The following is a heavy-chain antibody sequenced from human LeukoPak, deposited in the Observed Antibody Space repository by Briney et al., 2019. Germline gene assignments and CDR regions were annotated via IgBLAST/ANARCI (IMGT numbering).Heavy chain of an antibody. J-gene: IGHJ4*02. V-gene: IGHV4-34*01. CDR2: INHSGST. D-gene: IGHD2-2*01. CDR1: GGSFSGYY. Sequence: KSSETLSLTCAVYGGSFSGYYWSWIRQPPGKGLEWFGEINHSGSTNYNPSLKSRVTIPVDTSKNQFSVKLSSVTAADTAVYYCARAGAPAYWGQGTLVTVSS. CDR3: ARAGAPAY.